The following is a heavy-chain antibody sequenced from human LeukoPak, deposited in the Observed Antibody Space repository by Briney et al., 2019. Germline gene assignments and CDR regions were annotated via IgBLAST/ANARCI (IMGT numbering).Heavy chain of an antibody. J-gene: IGHJ4*02. CDR3: ANTRKRYCSGGNCYSGILVYFDY. Sequence: GGSLRLSCSASGFTLDDYGMSWVRQAPGKGLEWVSAINWNGGSTAYADSVKGRFTISRDNSKNTLYLQMNSLRPEDTAVYYCANTRKRYCSGGNCYSGILVYFDYWGQGTLVTVSS. D-gene: IGHD2-15*01. V-gene: IGHV3-20*04. CDR2: INWNGGST. CDR1: GFTLDDYG.